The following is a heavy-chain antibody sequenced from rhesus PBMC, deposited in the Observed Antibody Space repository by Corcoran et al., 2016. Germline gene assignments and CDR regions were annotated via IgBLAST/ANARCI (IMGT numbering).Heavy chain of an antibody. Sequence: QVQLVQSGAEVKKPGSSVKVSCKASVYTFTDYYMHWLRQAPRQGLEWMGWINPYNGNTKEAQEFQGRGTMNRDTSTSTGYMELSRLRSDDTAVYYCARGYCRGIYCYVGYYFDYWGQGVLVTVSS. CDR3: ARGYCRGIYCYVGYYFDY. CDR1: VYTFTDYY. CDR2: INPYNGNT. D-gene: IGHD2-27*01. V-gene: IGHV1S2*01. J-gene: IGHJ4*01.